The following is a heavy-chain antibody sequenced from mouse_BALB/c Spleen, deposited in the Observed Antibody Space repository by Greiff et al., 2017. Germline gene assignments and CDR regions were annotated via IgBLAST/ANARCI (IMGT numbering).Heavy chain of an antibody. CDR3: ARFTMITTGYYFDD. CDR1: GYTFTSYT. D-gene: IGHD2-4*01. Sequence: QVQLQQSGAELARPGASVTMSCKASGYTFTSYTMHWVKQRPGQGLEWIGYINPSSGYTNYNQKFKDKATLTADKSSSTAYMQLSSLTSEDSAVYYCARFTMITTGYYFDDWGQGTTLTVSS. V-gene: IGHV1-4*01. J-gene: IGHJ2*01. CDR2: INPSSGYT.